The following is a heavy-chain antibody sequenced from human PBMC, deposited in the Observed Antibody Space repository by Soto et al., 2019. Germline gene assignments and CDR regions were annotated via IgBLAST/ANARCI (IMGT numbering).Heavy chain of an antibody. Sequence: GGSLRLSCAASGFTFSDYYMSWIRQAPGKGLEWVSYISSSGSTRYYADSVKGRFTISRDNAKNSLYLQMNNLRAEDTAVYYCARDFDYYDTSGYYYGLFDYWGQGTRVTVSS. CDR2: ISSSGSTR. D-gene: IGHD3-22*01. V-gene: IGHV3-11*01. J-gene: IGHJ4*01. CDR3: ARDFDYYDTSGYYYGLFDY. CDR1: GFTFSDYY.